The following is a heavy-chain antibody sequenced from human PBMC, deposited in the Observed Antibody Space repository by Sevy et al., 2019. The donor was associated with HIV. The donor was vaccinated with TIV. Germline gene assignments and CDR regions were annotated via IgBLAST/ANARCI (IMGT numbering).Heavy chain of an antibody. CDR1: GFTFGDYT. J-gene: IGHJ6*02. CDR2: IRSKAYGGTT. V-gene: IGHV3-49*04. D-gene: IGHD1-26*01. CDR3: TRVEGATDWGMDV. Sequence: GGSLRLSCTASGFTFGDYTMSWVRQAPGKGLEWVSFIRSKAYGGTTQYAASVKGRFTISREDSKSNAYLQMNSLRTEETAVYYCTRVEGATDWGMDVWGQGTTVTVSS.